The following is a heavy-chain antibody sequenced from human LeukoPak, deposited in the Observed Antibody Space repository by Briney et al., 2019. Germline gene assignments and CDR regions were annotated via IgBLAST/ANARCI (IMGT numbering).Heavy chain of an antibody. Sequence: PGGSLRLSCAASGFTFSSYAMSWVRQDPGKGLEWISAISDSGGSTYYADSVKGRFTISRDNAKNSLYLQMNRLRAEDAAVYYCARDRWGYSYGGDWGQGTLVTVSS. CDR3: ARDRWGYSYGGD. D-gene: IGHD5-18*01. J-gene: IGHJ4*02. CDR2: ISDSGGST. CDR1: GFTFSSYA. V-gene: IGHV3-23*01.